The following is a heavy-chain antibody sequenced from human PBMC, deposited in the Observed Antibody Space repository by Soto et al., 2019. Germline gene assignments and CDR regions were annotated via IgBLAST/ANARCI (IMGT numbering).Heavy chain of an antibody. J-gene: IGHJ4*02. D-gene: IGHD3-22*01. CDR2: IKHNGGST. V-gene: IGHV3-64D*06. Sequence: GGSMRLSSAASGFTFSSYWMSWVRQAPGKGLEYVSSIKHNGGSTHYVDSVKGRFTISRDNSKNTQYLQMSSLRADDTAVYYCVKGEYYYDSSGYYPFDYWGQGTLVTVSS. CDR1: GFTFSSYW. CDR3: VKGEYYYDSSGYYPFDY.